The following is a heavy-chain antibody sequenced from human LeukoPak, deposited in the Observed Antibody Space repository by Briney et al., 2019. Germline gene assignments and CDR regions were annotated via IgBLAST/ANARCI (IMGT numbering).Heavy chain of an antibody. J-gene: IGHJ6*03. Sequence: PSETLSLTCTVSGGSISSYYWSWIRQPPGKGLEWIGYMYYRGNTNYDPSLKSRVTISIDTPNNQFSLKLSSVTAADTAVYYCARDSPYYYGSGSATYYMDVWGKGTTVTISS. V-gene: IGHV4-59*01. CDR2: MYYRGNT. CDR1: GGSISSYY. CDR3: ARDSPYYYGSGSATYYMDV. D-gene: IGHD3-10*01.